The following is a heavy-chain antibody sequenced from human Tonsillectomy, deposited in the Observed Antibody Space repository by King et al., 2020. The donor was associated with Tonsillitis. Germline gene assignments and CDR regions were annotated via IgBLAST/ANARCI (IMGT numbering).Heavy chain of an antibody. CDR1: GFTVSNNY. V-gene: IGHV3-53*04. D-gene: IGHD1-26*01. CDR2: IYNGGST. Sequence: VHLVESCGCFVPHGGSLRLSCAASGFTVSNNYMSWVRQAPGKGLEWVSVIYNGGSTYYADSVKGRFTISRHNSKNTLYLQMNSLRAEDTAVYYCASGAAYYYYGMDVWGQGTTVTVSS. CDR3: ASGAAYYYYGMDV. J-gene: IGHJ6*02.